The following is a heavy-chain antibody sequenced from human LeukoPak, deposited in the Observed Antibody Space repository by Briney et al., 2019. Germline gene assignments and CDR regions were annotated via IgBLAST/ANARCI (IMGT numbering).Heavy chain of an antibody. J-gene: IGHJ3*02. CDR3: ARADYGGNDAFDI. D-gene: IGHD4-17*01. Sequence: GRSLRLSCAASGFTFSSYAMHWVRQAPGKGLEWVAVISYDGSNKYYADSVKGRFTISRDNAKNSLYLQMNSLRAEDTAVYYCARADYGGNDAFDIWGQGTMVTVSS. CDR1: GFTFSSYA. CDR2: ISYDGSNK. V-gene: IGHV3-30-3*01.